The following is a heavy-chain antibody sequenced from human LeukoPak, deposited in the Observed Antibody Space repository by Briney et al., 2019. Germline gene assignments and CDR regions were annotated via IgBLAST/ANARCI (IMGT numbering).Heavy chain of an antibody. J-gene: IGHJ4*02. CDR2: ISSSSSYS. CDR3: ARAHNWKYGSFDF. D-gene: IGHD1-7*01. CDR1: GFTFSSYS. Sequence: PGGSLRLSCAASGFTFSSYSMNWLRQAPGKGLEGVSCISSSSSYSYYADAVKGQFTISRDNAKNSLYLQMKRLRAEDTAVYYCARAHNWKYGSFDFWGQGTLVTVSS. V-gene: IGHV3-21*01.